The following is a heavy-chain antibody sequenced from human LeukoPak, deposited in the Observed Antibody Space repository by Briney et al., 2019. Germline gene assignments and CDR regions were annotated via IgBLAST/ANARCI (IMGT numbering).Heavy chain of an antibody. Sequence: GGSLRLSCAASGFTFSSYAMTWVRQAPGKGLEWVSTISGSGADTYYADSVKGRFTISRDNSKNTLYVQMSSLRAEDTAVYYCAKRVAVAGYYFDYWGQGTLVTVSS. V-gene: IGHV3-23*01. D-gene: IGHD6-19*01. CDR1: GFTFSSYA. CDR2: ISGSGADT. J-gene: IGHJ4*02. CDR3: AKRVAVAGYYFDY.